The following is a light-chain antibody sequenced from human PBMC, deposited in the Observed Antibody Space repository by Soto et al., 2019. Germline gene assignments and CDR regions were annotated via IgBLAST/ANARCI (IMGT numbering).Light chain of an antibody. CDR2: GNT. V-gene: IGLV1-40*01. CDR3: QSYDSSLTVV. Sequence: QSVLTQPPSVSGAPGQRVTISCTGSISNIGAGYDVHWYQQLPGTAPKLLIYGNTNGPSGVPDRFSASKSGTSASLDITGLQAEDEAEYFCQSYDSSLTVVFGGGTKLTVL. CDR1: ISNIGAGYD. J-gene: IGLJ2*01.